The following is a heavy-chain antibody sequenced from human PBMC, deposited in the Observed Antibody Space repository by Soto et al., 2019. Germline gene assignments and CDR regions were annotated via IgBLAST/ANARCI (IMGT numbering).Heavy chain of an antibody. CDR2: INTDGTNT. CDR3: ARGYSGTYRVDY. J-gene: IGHJ4*02. Sequence: GGSLRLSCAVSGFTFSSYWMHWVRQVPGKGLMWVSRINTDGTNTTHADSVKGRFTISRDNAKNTLFLQMNSLRAEDTAVYYCARGYSGTYRVDYWGRGTLVTVSS. D-gene: IGHD1-26*01. CDR1: GFTFSSYW. V-gene: IGHV3-74*01.